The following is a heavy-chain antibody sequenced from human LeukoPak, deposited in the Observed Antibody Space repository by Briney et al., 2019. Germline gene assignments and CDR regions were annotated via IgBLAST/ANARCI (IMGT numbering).Heavy chain of an antibody. CDR1: GGSISSSSYY. D-gene: IGHD2-15*01. V-gene: IGHV4-39*01. Sequence: SESLSLTCTVSGGSISSSSYYWGWIRQPPGKGLEWFGSIYDSGSTYYNPSLKSRVTISVDTSKNQSSLKLSSVTAADTAVYYCARPRLYCSGGSCYSGNWFDPWGQGTLVTVSS. CDR2: IYDSGST. J-gene: IGHJ5*02. CDR3: ARPRLYCSGGSCYSGNWFDP.